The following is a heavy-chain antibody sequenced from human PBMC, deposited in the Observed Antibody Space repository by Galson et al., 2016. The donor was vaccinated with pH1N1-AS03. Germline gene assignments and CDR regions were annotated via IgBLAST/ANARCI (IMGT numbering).Heavy chain of an antibody. V-gene: IGHV3-23*01. CDR3: ARDYIVGATRGAGTFDV. D-gene: IGHD1-26*01. J-gene: IGHJ3*01. CDR1: GFTFSTYA. CDR2: TSSTGSNT. Sequence: SLRLSCAVSGFTFSTYAMTWVRQAPGRGLEWVSSTSSTGSNTFYADSVKGRFTISRDSSKNTLYLQMNSLRPEDTAMYYCARDYIVGATRGAGTFDVWGHGTMVTVSS.